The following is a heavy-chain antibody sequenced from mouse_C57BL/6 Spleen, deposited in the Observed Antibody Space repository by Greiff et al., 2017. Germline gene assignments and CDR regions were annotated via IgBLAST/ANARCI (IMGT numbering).Heavy chain of an antibody. Sequence: QVQLQQPGAELVMPGASVKLSCKASGYTFTSYWMHWVKQRPGQGLEWIGEIDPADSYTNYNQKFQGKSTFTVDKSSSTAYMQLSSLTSEDSAVYYCARRGGYAMDYWGQGTSVTVSS. CDR2: IDPADSYT. CDR3: ARRGGYAMDY. CDR1: GYTFTSYW. V-gene: IGHV1-69*01. J-gene: IGHJ4*01.